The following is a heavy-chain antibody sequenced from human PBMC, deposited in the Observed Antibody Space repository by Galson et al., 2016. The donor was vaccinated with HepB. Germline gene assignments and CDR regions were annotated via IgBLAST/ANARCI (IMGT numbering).Heavy chain of an antibody. D-gene: IGHD2-15*01. CDR1: GFTFSTYW. CDR2: INSDGIIT. CDR3: ARDCGSCYHGFDP. Sequence: SLRLSCAASGFTFSTYWMHWVRQAPGKGLVWVSRINSDGIITNYADSVKGRFTISRDNAKNTLYLQMNSLRAEDTAVYYCARDCGSCYHGFDPWGQGTLVPGSS. V-gene: IGHV3-74*01. J-gene: IGHJ5*02.